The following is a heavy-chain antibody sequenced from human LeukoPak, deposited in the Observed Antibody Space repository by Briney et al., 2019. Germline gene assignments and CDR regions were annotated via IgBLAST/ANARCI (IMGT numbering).Heavy chain of an antibody. CDR3: AKDILSGLVGATIDY. J-gene: IGHJ4*02. Sequence: QPGGSLRLSCAASGFTFSSYGMHWVRQAPGKGLEWVAVISYDGSNKYYADSVKGRFTISRDNSKNTLYLQMNSLRAEDTAVYYCAKDILSGLVGATIDYWGQGTLVTVSS. CDR1: GFTFSSYG. D-gene: IGHD1-26*01. CDR2: ISYDGSNK. V-gene: IGHV3-30*18.